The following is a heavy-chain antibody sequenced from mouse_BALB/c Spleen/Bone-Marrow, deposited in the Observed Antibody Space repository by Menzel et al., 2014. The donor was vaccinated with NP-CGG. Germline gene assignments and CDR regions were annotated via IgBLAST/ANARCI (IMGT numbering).Heavy chain of an antibody. CDR3: TRTYEYFDY. J-gene: IGHJ2*01. D-gene: IGHD2-3*01. Sequence: LQESGAELVRPGASVKLSCKTSGYTFTSYRINWVKQRPGQGLEWIGNIYPSDNYTNYNQKFKDKATLTVDISSTTAYMQLSSPTSEDSAVYYCTRTYEYFDYWGQGTTLTVSS. V-gene: IGHV1-69*02. CDR1: GYTFTSYR. CDR2: IYPSDNYT.